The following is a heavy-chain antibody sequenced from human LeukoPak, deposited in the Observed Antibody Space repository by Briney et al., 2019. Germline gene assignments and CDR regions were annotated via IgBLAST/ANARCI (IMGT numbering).Heavy chain of an antibody. J-gene: IGHJ4*02. CDR3: ARGVFWSSYPYFDN. CDR2: ISWKSGTI. CDR1: GFIFDDYA. V-gene: IGHV3-9*01. D-gene: IGHD3-3*01. Sequence: GRSLRLSCAASGFIFDDYAMYWVRQAPGKGLEWVSGISWKSGTIGYADSVKGRFTISRDNAKNSLYLQMNSLRAEDTAFYYCARGVFWSSYPYFDNWGLGTLVTVSS.